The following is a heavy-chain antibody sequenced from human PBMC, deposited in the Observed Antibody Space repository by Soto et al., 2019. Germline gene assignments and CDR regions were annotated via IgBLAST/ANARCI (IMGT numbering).Heavy chain of an antibody. CDR2: MRQDGSVK. D-gene: IGHD3-22*01. Sequence: PCGSPVPYWEASGFTCCNYYMVWVRQAPWKGLECVANMRQDGSVKNYLDYVKGPFTVSRDNAKSSLYLQMNSLKADATDLYYCVKDLVGSRRYLGQWGQG. CDR3: VKDLVGSRRYLGQ. J-gene: IGHJ4*02. CDR1: GFTCCNYY. V-gene: IGHV3-7*05.